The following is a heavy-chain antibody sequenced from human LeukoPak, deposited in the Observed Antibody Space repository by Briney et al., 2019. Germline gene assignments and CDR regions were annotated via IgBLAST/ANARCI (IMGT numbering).Heavy chain of an antibody. D-gene: IGHD3-22*01. CDR3: ARTYYYDSSGYPNWFDP. Sequence: ASVKVSCNASGYTFTGYYMHWVRQAPGHGLEWMGWINPNSGGTNYAQKFQGRVTMTRDTSISTAYMELSRLRSDDTAVYYCARTYYYDSSGYPNWFDPWGQGTLVTVSS. J-gene: IGHJ5*02. CDR1: GYTFTGYY. CDR2: INPNSGGT. V-gene: IGHV1-2*02.